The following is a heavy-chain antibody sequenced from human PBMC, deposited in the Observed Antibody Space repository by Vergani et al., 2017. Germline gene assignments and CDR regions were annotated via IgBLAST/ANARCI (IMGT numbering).Heavy chain of an antibody. CDR3: TRDRDGDYVFSWGYLDY. Sequence: EVQLVESGGGLVQPGRSLRLSCTASGFTFGDYAMSWFRQAPGKGLEWVGFIRSKAYGGTTEYAASVKGRFTISRDDSKSIAYLQMNSLKTEDTAVYYCTRDRDGDYVFSWGYLDYWGQGTLVTVSS. CDR1: GFTFGDYA. D-gene: IGHD4-17*01. CDR2: IRSKAYGGTT. J-gene: IGHJ4*02. V-gene: IGHV3-49*03.